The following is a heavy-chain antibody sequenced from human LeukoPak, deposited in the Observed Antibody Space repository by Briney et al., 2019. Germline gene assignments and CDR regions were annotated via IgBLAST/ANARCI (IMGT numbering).Heavy chain of an antibody. CDR2: ISYDGSNK. Sequence: GGSLRLSCAATGFTFSSYAMHWVRQAPGKGLEWVAVISYDGSNKYYADSVKGRFTISRDNSKNTLYLQMNSLRAEDTAVYYCARAVNAGALDYWGQGTLVTVSS. V-gene: IGHV3-30-3*01. J-gene: IGHJ4*02. D-gene: IGHD1-26*01. CDR1: GFTFSSYA. CDR3: ARAVNAGALDY.